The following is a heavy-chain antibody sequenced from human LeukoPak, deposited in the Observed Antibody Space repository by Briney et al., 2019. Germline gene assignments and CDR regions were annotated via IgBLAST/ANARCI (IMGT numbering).Heavy chain of an antibody. Sequence: GGSLRLSCAVSGFTFSTYGMSWVRQTPGKGLEWVSSISSSGTYIYHADSVKGRFTISRDNAKNSLYLHMNSLRAEDTAVYYCAKEDSSGLVTLVTFQRWGQGTLVTVSS. V-gene: IGHV3-21*06. CDR3: AKEDSSGLVTLVTFQR. CDR1: GFTFSTYG. CDR2: ISSSGTYI. J-gene: IGHJ1*01. D-gene: IGHD6-19*01.